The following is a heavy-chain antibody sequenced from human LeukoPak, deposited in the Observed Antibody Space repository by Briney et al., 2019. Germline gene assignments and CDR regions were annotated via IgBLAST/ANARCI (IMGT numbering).Heavy chain of an antibody. CDR3: ARECRGGSCYRGAFDY. V-gene: IGHV3-48*04. D-gene: IGHD2-15*01. J-gene: IGHJ4*02. CDR2: ISSSSSTI. Sequence: GGSLRLSCAASGFTFSSYSMNWVRQAPGKGLEWVSYISSSSSTIYYADSVKGRFTISRDNAKNSLYLQMNSLRAEDTAVYYCARECRGGSCYRGAFDYWGQGTLVTVSS. CDR1: GFTFSSYS.